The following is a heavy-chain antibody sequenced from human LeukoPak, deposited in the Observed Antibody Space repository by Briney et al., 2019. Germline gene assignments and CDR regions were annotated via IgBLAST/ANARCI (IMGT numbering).Heavy chain of an antibody. CDR3: AKDNRLYTAMPPPFDY. CDR1: GFTFSSYA. V-gene: IGHV3-23*01. D-gene: IGHD5-18*01. CDR2: ISGSGGST. J-gene: IGHJ4*02. Sequence: GGSLRLSCAASGFTFSSYAMSWVRQAPGKGLEWVSAISGSGGSTYYADSVKGRFTISRDNSKNTLYLQMNSLRAEDTAVYYCAKDNRLYTAMPPPFDYWGQGTLVTVSS.